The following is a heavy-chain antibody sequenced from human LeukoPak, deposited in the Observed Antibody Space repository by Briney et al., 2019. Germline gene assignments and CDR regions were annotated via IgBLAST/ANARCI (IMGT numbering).Heavy chain of an antibody. CDR1: GYTFTGYY. D-gene: IGHD6-13*01. CDR2: INPNSGGT. J-gene: IGHJ4*02. CDR3: AREVIIAAADPGGVDY. Sequence: GASVKVSCKASGYTFTGYYMHWVRQAPGQGLEWMGWINPNSGGTNYAQKFQGRVTMTTDTSTSTAYMELRSLRSDDTAVYYCAREVIIAAADPGGVDYWGQGTLVTVSS. V-gene: IGHV1-2*02.